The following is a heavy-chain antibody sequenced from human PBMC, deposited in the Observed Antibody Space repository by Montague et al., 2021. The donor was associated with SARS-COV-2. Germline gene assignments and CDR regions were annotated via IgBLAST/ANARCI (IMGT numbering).Heavy chain of an antibody. Sequence: SETLSLTCTVSGASMSGYHWSWIRQPPGKALEWIGRIYSNGDTTYNPSXKSRLTMSVDTPEQQFSLKMTSVSAADTAIYYCARGSEYYYHPCDYWGHGNLVTVSS. J-gene: IGHJ4*01. CDR2: IYSNGDT. CDR3: ARGSEYYYHPCDY. CDR1: GASMSGYH. D-gene: IGHD2/OR15-2a*01. V-gene: IGHV4-4*07.